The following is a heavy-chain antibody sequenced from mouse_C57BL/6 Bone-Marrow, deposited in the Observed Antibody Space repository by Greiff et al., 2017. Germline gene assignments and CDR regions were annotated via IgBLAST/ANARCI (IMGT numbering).Heavy chain of an antibody. D-gene: IGHD2-1*01. Sequence: VQLQQPGAELVKPGASVKLSCKASGYTFTSYWMQWVNQRPGQGLEWIGEIDPSDSYTNYNQKFKGKATLTVDTSSSKAYMQLSRLTSEDSAVYYCSRGIYYGNYDYAMDYWGQGTSVTVSS. J-gene: IGHJ4*01. CDR3: SRGIYYGNYDYAMDY. V-gene: IGHV1-50*01. CDR1: GYTFTSYW. CDR2: IDPSDSYT.